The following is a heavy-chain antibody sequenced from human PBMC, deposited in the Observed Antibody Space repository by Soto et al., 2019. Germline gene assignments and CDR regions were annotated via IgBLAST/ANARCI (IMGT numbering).Heavy chain of an antibody. CDR2: INTNTGNP. V-gene: IGHV7-4-1*01. D-gene: IGHD4-17*01. Sequence: QVQLVQSGSELKKPGASVKVSCKASGYTFTSYAMNWVRQAPGQGLEWMGWINTNTGNPTYAQGFTGRFVFSLDTXXSTAYLQICSLKAEDTAVYYCASSMTTVTSYGMDVWGQGTTVTVSS. J-gene: IGHJ6*02. CDR3: ASSMTTVTSYGMDV. CDR1: GYTFTSYA.